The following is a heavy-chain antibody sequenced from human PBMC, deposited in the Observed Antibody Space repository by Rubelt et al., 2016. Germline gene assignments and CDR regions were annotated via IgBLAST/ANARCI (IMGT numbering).Heavy chain of an antibody. Sequence: QVQLVQSGAEVKKPGSSVKVSCKASGGTFSSYAISWVRQAPGQGLEWMGRIIPILGISNYAQKFRGRVTVTADNSTSTACMGLSTLESEDRAVYYCAGSLPNLFGIAGRDYCYYYGMDVWGQGTTVTVSS. CDR3: AGSLPNLFGIAGRDYCYYYGMDV. J-gene: IGHJ6*02. CDR1: GGTFSSYA. V-gene: IGHV1-69*04. CDR2: IIPILGIS. D-gene: IGHD6-6*01.